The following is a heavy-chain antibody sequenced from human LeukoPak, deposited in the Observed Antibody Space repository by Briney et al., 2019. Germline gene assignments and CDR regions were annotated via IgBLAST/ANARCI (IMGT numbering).Heavy chain of an antibody. CDR2: ISYDGSNK. CDR3: AKRGLGDREAFDI. D-gene: IGHD2-21*02. CDR1: GFTFSSYG. Sequence: PGRSLRLSCAASGFTFSSYGMHWVRQAPGKGLEWVAVISYDGSNKYYADSVKGRFTISRDNSKNTLYLQMNSLRAEDTAVYYCAKRGLGDREAFDIWGQGTMVTVSS. V-gene: IGHV3-30*18. J-gene: IGHJ3*02.